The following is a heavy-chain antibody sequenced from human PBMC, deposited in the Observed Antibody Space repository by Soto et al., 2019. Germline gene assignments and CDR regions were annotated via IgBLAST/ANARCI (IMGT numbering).Heavy chain of an antibody. CDR3: ARDFDYDNYYYYGMDV. D-gene: IGHD3-9*01. J-gene: IGHJ6*02. CDR1: GYTFTGYY. Sequence: QVQLVQSGAEVKKPGASVKVSCKASGYTFTGYYMHWVRQAPGQGLEWMGWINPNSGGTNYAQKFQGRVTMTRDTSISTAYMELSRLRSDDTAVYYCARDFDYDNYYYYGMDVWGQGTTVTVSS. CDR2: INPNSGGT. V-gene: IGHV1-2*02.